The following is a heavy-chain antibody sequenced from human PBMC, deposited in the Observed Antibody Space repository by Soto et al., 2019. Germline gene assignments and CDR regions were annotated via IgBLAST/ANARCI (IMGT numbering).Heavy chain of an antibody. CDR3: ARDHLILPAHDFFYGSDV. Sequence: GGSLRLSCDVSGFIFSMYSMSWVRQTPGKGLEWVAKIPQDGVDGHYADAVKSRFTISRDNGKNSLYLQMNNLRAEDTAVYYCARDHLILPAHDFFYGSDVWGRGATVTVSS. J-gene: IGHJ6*02. CDR2: IPQDGVDG. D-gene: IGHD2-21*02. V-gene: IGHV3-7*03. CDR1: GFIFSMYS.